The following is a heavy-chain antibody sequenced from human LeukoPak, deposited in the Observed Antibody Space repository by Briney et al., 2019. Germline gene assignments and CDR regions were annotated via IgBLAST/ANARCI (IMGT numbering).Heavy chain of an antibody. Sequence: GGSLRLSCAASGFSFTNYWMHWVRQAPGKGLVWVSSISSSSSYIYYADSVKGRFTISRDNAKNSLYLQMNSLRAEDTAVYYCARDQWDGYNNFDYWGQGTLVTVSS. V-gene: IGHV3-21*01. CDR1: GFSFTNYW. D-gene: IGHD5-24*01. CDR3: ARDQWDGYNNFDY. J-gene: IGHJ4*02. CDR2: ISSSSSYI.